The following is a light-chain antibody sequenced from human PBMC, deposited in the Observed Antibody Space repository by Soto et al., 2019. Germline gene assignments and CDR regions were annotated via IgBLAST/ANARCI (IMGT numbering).Light chain of an antibody. J-gene: IGKJ1*01. CDR2: GAS. CDR1: QSISGSF. CDR3: QQYTTSSWT. V-gene: IGKV3-20*01. Sequence: EIVLTQSPGTLSLSPGERATLSCRASQSISGSFFAWYQQKPGQAPRLLIHGASSRATGIPDRFSGSGSGTDFTLTISRLEPEDFAVYYCQQYTTSSWTFGQGTKV.